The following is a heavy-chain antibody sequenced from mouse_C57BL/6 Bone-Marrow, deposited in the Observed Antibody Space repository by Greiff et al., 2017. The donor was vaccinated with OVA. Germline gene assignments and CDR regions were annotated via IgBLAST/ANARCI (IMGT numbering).Heavy chain of an antibody. CDR1: GYTFTDYY. V-gene: IGHV1-19*01. CDR3: ARPPHYYAMDY. CDR2: INPYNGGT. J-gene: IGHJ4*01. Sequence: VQLQQSGPVLVKPGASVKMSCKASGYTFTDYYMNWVKQSHGKSLEWIGVINPYNGGTSYNQKFKGKATLTVDKSSSTAYMELNSLTSEDSAVYYCARPPHYYAMDYWGQGTSVTVSS.